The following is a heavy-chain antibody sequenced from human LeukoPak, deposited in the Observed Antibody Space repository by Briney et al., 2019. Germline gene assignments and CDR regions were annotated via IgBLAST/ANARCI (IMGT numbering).Heavy chain of an antibody. V-gene: IGHV4-59*08. CDR3: ARHGLELELPVSYYYYGMDV. CDR2: IYYSGST. CDR1: GGSISSYY. D-gene: IGHD1-7*01. J-gene: IGHJ6*02. Sequence: SETLSLTCTVSGGSISSYYWSWIRQPPGKVLEWIGYIYYSGSTNYNPSLKSRVTISVDTSKNQFSLKLSSVTAAETAVYYCARHGLELELPVSYYYYGMDVWGQGTTVTVSS.